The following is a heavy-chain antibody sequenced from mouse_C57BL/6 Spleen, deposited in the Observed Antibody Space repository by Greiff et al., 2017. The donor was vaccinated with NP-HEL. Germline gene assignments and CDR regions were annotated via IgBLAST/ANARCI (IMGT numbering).Heavy chain of an antibody. D-gene: IGHD2-5*01. J-gene: IGHJ4*01. CDR1: GYSITSGYY. V-gene: IGHV3-6*01. CDR2: ISYDGSN. CDR3: ARDYYSNFYAMDY. Sequence: ESGPGLVKPSQSLSLTCSVTGYSITSGYYWNWIRQFPGNKLEWMGYISYDGSNNYNPSLKNRISITRDTSKNQFFLKLNSVTTEDTATYYCARDYYSNFYAMDYWGQGTSVTVSS.